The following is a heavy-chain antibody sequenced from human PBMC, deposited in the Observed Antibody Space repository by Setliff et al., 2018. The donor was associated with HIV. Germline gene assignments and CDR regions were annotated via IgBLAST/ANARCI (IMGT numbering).Heavy chain of an antibody. V-gene: IGHV3-15*01. CDR2: IKSKTDGGTT. CDR3: TGGGFLEWLRPVF. J-gene: IGHJ4*02. Sequence: PGGSLRLSCAASGLRFNKAWMNWVRQAPGKGLEWVGRIKSKTDGGTTDYAAPVKGRFTISRDDSKKTLFLHMNSLKTEDTAVYYCTGGGFLEWLRPVFWGQGTQVTVSS. CDR1: GLRFNKAW. D-gene: IGHD3-3*01.